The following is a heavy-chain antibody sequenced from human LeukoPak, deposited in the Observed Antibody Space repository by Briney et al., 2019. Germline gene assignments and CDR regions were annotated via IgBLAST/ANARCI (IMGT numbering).Heavy chain of an antibody. D-gene: IGHD6-19*01. V-gene: IGHV2-70*11. CDR1: GFSLSTSGMC. J-gene: IGHJ6*02. Sequence: SGPTLVNPTQTLTLTCTFSGFSLSTSGMCVSWIRQPPGKALEWLARIDWDDDKYYSTSLKTRLTISKDTSKNQVVLTMTNMDPVDTATYYCARIREGAVAGTESYYYYGMDVWGQGTTVTVSS. CDR2: IDWDDDK. CDR3: ARIREGAVAGTESYYYYGMDV.